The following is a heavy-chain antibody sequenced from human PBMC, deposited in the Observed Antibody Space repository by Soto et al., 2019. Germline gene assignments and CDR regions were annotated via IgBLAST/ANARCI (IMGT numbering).Heavy chain of an antibody. D-gene: IGHD3-3*01. J-gene: IGHJ4*02. CDR2: ISGSGGST. Sequence: VQLLESGGGLVQPGGSLRLSCAASGFTFSSYAMSWVRQAPGKGLEWVSAISGSGGSTYYADSVKGRFTISRDNSKDTVYLQMNSLGAEDTAVYYCAKSPYYDFWSGYYSPSVDYWGQGTLVTVSS. CDR3: AKSPYYDFWSGYYSPSVDY. CDR1: GFTFSSYA. V-gene: IGHV3-23*01.